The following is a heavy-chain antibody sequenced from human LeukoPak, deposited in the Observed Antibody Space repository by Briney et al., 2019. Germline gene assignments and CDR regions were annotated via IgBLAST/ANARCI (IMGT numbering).Heavy chain of an antibody. CDR3: ARGYSTSYGDYGPLDY. D-gene: IGHD4-17*01. CDR1: GYTFTGYY. V-gene: IGHV1-2*02. J-gene: IGHJ4*02. CDR2: INPNSGGT. Sequence: GASVKVSCKASGYTFTGYYMHWVRQAPGQGLEWMGWINPNSGGTNYAQKFQGRVTMTRDTSISTAYMELSRLRSDDTAVYYCARGYSTSYGDYGPLDYWGQGTLVTVSS.